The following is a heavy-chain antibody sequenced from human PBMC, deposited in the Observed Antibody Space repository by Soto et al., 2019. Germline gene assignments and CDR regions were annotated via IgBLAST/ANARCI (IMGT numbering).Heavy chain of an antibody. CDR3: TTGSLSMIVPDDAFDI. Sequence: KGLEWVGRIKSKTDGGTTDYAAPVKGRFTISRDDSKNTLYLQMNSLKTEDTAVYYCTTGSLSMIVPDDAFDIWGQGTMVTVSS. D-gene: IGHD3-22*01. V-gene: IGHV3-15*07. CDR2: IKSKTDGGTT. J-gene: IGHJ3*02.